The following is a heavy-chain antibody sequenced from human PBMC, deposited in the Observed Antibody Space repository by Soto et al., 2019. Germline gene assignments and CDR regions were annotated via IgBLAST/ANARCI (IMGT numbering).Heavy chain of an antibody. V-gene: IGHV2-5*02. CDR2: IYWDDDN. D-gene: IGHD6-19*01. J-gene: IGHJ4*02. Sequence: QITLKESGPTLVKPTQTLTLTCTFSGFSLTSNAVGVGWFRQPPGKALEWLALIYWDDDNHYSPSLKSRLTFTKDTSKNQVVLIMTNMDPVDTATYYCAHGSGWLFDFWGPGTLVTVSS. CDR3: AHGSGWLFDF. CDR1: GFSLTSNAVG.